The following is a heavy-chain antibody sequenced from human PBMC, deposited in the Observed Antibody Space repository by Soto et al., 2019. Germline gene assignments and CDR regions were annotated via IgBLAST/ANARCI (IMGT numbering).Heavy chain of an antibody. CDR1: GGTFSSYA. D-gene: IGHD4-17*01. CDR3: ARGEGVYAVNPKSGMDV. Sequence: QVQLVQSGAEVKKPGSSVKVSCTASGGTFSSYAISWVRQAPGQRLEWMGGIIRIFGTANYAQKFQGRVTITADESTSTAYMELSSLRSEDTAVYSCARGEGVYAVNPKSGMDVWGQGTTVTVSS. CDR2: IIRIFGTA. V-gene: IGHV1-69*01. J-gene: IGHJ6*02.